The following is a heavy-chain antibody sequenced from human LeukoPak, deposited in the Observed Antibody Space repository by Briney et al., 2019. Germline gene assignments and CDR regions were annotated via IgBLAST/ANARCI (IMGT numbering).Heavy chain of an antibody. V-gene: IGHV3-15*01. CDR2: IKSKTDGGTT. Sequence: PGGPLRLSCAASGFTFSNAWMSWVRQAPGKGLEWVGRIKSKTDGGTTDYAAPVKGRFTISRDDSKNTLYLQMNSLKTEDTAVYYCTTGDPMVRGVLDYWGQGTLVTVSS. CDR1: GFTFSNAW. D-gene: IGHD3-10*01. CDR3: TTGDPMVRGVLDY. J-gene: IGHJ4*02.